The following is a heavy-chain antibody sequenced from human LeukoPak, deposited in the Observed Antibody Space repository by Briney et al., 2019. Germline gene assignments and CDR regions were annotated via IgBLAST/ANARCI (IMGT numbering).Heavy chain of an antibody. J-gene: IGHJ4*02. CDR1: GYSFTSYW. V-gene: IGHV5-10-1*01. CDR2: IDPSDSYT. CDR3: VRHRPGYCSSTSCYE. Sequence: PGESLRISCKGSGYSFTSYWISWVRQMPGKGLEWMGRIDPSDSYTNYSPSFQGHVTISADKSISTAYLQWSSLKASDTAMYYCVRHRPGYCSSTSCYEWGQGTLVTVSS. D-gene: IGHD2-2*03.